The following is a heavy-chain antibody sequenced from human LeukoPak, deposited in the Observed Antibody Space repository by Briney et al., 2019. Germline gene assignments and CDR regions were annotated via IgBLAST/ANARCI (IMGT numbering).Heavy chain of an antibody. V-gene: IGHV1-18*01. CDR1: GYTFANFG. CDR3: ARLRGLIDH. CDR2: ISVYNGNT. Sequence: ASVKVSCKASGYTFANFGITWVRQAPGQGLEWMGWISVYNGNTNYAQNLQGRVTLTTGTSTSTAYMELRSLGVDDTAVYYCARLRGLIDHWGQGALVTVSS. D-gene: IGHD3-10*01. J-gene: IGHJ4*02.